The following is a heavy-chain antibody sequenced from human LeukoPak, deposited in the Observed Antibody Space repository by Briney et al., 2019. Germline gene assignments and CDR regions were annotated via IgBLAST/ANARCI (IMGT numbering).Heavy chain of an antibody. V-gene: IGHV1-18*04. CDR2: ISAYNGNT. D-gene: IGHD5-18*01. Sequence: ASVKVSCTASGYTFTSYGISWVRQAPGQGLEWMGWISAYNGNTNYAQKLQGRVTMTTDTSTSTAYMELRSLRSDDTAVYYCARDLEIQLWLGTCDAFDIWGQGTMVTVSS. J-gene: IGHJ3*02. CDR1: GYTFTSYG. CDR3: ARDLEIQLWLGTCDAFDI.